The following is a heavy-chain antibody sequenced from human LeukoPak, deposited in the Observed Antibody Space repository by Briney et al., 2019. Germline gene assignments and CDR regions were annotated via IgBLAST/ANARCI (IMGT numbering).Heavy chain of an antibody. CDR3: ARVAQGATTENYFYYYMDV. J-gene: IGHJ6*03. V-gene: IGHV3-21*01. D-gene: IGHD4-11*01. CDR1: GFAFDSYT. Sequence: PGGSLRLSCAASGFAFDSYTITWVRQAPGKGLESVSSITSRGSHIYIADSVKGRFTNSRDNAKNSLFLQMSSLSVEDTAVYYCARVAQGATTENYFYYYMDVWGKGATVTVSS. CDR2: ITSRGSHI.